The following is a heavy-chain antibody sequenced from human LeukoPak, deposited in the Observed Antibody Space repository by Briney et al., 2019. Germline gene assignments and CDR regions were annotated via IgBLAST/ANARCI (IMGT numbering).Heavy chain of an antibody. V-gene: IGHV3-9*01. D-gene: IGHD6-13*01. J-gene: IGHJ5*02. Sequence: GGSLRLSCAASGFTFSSYAMHWVRQAPGKGLEWVSGISWNSGSIGYADSVKGRFTISRDNAKNSLYLQMNSLRAEDTALYYCAKDRGRIAAAYNWFDPWGQGTLVTVSS. CDR2: ISWNSGSI. CDR1: GFTFSSYA. CDR3: AKDRGRIAAAYNWFDP.